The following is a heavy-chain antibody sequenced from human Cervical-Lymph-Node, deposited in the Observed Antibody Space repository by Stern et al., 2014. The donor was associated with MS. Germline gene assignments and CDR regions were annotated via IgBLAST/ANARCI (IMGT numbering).Heavy chain of an antibody. CDR3: ARDLHDYGDPGDY. CDR2: ISSSSSYI. Sequence: EVHLVESGGGLVKPGGSLGLSCAASGFTFSSYSMNWVRQAPRKGLDGVSSISSSSSYIYYADSVKGRFTISRDNAKNSLYLQMNSLRAEDTAVYYCARDLHDYGDPGDYWGQGTLVTVSS. D-gene: IGHD4-17*01. CDR1: GFTFSSYS. V-gene: IGHV3-21*01. J-gene: IGHJ4*02.